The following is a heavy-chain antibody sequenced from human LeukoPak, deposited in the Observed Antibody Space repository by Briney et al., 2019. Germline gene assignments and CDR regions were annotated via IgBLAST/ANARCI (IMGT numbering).Heavy chain of an antibody. J-gene: IGHJ4*02. CDR3: ARGKSNYGDYVDY. Sequence: GGSLRLSCAASGFAFSSYSMNWVRQAPGKGLEWVSSISSSSSYIYYADSVKGRFTISRDNAKNSLCLQMNSLRAEDTAVYYCARGKSNYGDYVDYWGQGTLVTVSS. V-gene: IGHV3-21*01. CDR1: GFAFSSYS. CDR2: ISSSSSYI. D-gene: IGHD4-17*01.